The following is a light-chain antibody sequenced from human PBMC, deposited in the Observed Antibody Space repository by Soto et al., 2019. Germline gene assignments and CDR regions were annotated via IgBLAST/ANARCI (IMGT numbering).Light chain of an antibody. CDR1: QSVSSNY. J-gene: IGKJ4*01. CDR3: QEYGGSPLVT. V-gene: IGKV3-20*01. CDR2: SAS. Sequence: EIMLTQSPGTLSLSPGERVTLSCRASQSVSSNYLAWYQQKPGQAPRLLIYSASSRATGIPDTFSGSGSGTDFTLTINRLEPEDFEVYYCQEYGGSPLVTFGGGTKVEIK.